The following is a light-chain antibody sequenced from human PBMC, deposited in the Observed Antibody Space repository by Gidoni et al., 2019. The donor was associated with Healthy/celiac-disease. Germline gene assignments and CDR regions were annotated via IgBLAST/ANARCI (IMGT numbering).Light chain of an antibody. Sequence: DIQMTQSPSSLSASVGDRVTITCQASQDISNYLNWYQQKPGKAPKLLIYEASNLETGVPSRFSGSGSGTDFTFTISSLQPEDIATYYCQQYDNLSFGPSFXPXTKVDIK. V-gene: IGKV1-33*01. CDR2: EAS. CDR1: QDISNY. CDR3: QQYDNLSFGPS. J-gene: IGKJ3*01.